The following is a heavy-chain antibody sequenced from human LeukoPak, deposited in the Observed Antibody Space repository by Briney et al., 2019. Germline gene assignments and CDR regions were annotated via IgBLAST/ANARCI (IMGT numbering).Heavy chain of an antibody. CDR2: IYSSENT. CDR3: ARSGTDSSGFFSYLDY. CDR1: GSSISSGSYY. Sequence: SETLSLTCTVSGSSISSGSYYWSWIRQPAGKGLEWIGRIYSSENTKYNPSLKSRVTMSVDTSKNQFSLNLSSVTAADTAVYYCARSGTDSSGFFSYLDYWGQGTLVTVSS. V-gene: IGHV4-61*02. J-gene: IGHJ4*02. D-gene: IGHD3-22*01.